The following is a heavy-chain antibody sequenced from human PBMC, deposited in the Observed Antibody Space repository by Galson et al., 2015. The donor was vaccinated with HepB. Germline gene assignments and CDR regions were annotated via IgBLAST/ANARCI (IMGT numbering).Heavy chain of an antibody. CDR1: GDSVSSNSAA. CDR2: TYYRSKWYN. J-gene: IGHJ6*02. Sequence: CAISGDSVSSNSAAWNWIRQSPSRGLEWLGRTYYRSKWYNDYAVSVKSRITINPDTSKNQFSLQLNSVTPEDTAVYYCARDRNIAARRYYYYYGMDVWGQGTTVTVSS. V-gene: IGHV6-1*01. CDR3: ARDRNIAARRYYYYYGMDV. D-gene: IGHD6-6*01.